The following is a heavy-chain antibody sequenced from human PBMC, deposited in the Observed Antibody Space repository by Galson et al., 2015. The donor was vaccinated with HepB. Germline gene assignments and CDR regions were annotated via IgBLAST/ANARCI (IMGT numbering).Heavy chain of an antibody. D-gene: IGHD3-16*01. Sequence: SLRLSCAASGFTFSSYSMNWVRQAPGKGLEWVSYISSSSSTIYYADSVKGRFTISRDNAKNSLYLQMNSLRDEDTAVYYCARENIMITFGAATDYWGPGTLFTVSS. CDR3: ARENIMITFGAATDY. V-gene: IGHV3-48*02. CDR1: GFTFSSYS. CDR2: ISSSSSTI. J-gene: IGHJ4*02.